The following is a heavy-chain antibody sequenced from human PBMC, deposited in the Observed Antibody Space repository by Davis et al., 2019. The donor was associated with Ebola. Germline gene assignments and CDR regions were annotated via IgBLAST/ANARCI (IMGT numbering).Heavy chain of an antibody. Sequence: GESLKISCAASGFIFSSYEMTWVRQAPGGGLEWVSRISSSGSAMFYGDSVKGRFTISRDNAKNSLYLQMNSLRVEDTAVYYCARDPDTSSKVDVWGKGTTVVVSS. CDR2: ISSSGSAM. CDR3: ARDPDTSSKVDV. V-gene: IGHV3-48*03. J-gene: IGHJ6*04. D-gene: IGHD5-18*01. CDR1: GFIFSSYE.